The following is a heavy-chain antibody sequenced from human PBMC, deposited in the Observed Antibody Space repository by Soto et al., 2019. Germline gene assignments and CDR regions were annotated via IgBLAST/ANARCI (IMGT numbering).Heavy chain of an antibody. J-gene: IGHJ4*01. CDR1: GGSVSVYY. Sequence: SETLSLTCTISGGSVSVYYWSWIRQSTGQGLEWIGYIYASGSPYYNPSLRSRVTISADTSKNQISLKLTSPTAADTAVYYCARGVGSSPPQYWGRGTLVTAPQ. D-gene: IGHD1-26*01. CDR2: IYASGSP. CDR3: ARGVGSSPPQY. V-gene: IGHV4-59*02.